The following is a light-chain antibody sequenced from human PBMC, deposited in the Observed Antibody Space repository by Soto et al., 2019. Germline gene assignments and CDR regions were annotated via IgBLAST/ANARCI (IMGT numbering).Light chain of an antibody. CDR2: GAT. J-gene: IGKJ5*01. Sequence: TQMTQSPSSLSASVGDRVTISCRASQGISNYLAWYQQRPGKAPKLLIFGATTLQSGVPSRFSASGSGTYFTLTINSLQPEDFATYYCQQANSFPITFGQGTRLEIK. CDR3: QQANSFPIT. CDR1: QGISNY. V-gene: IGKV1-12*01.